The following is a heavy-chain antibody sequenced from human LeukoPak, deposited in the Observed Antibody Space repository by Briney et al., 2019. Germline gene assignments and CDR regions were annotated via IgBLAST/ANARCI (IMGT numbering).Heavy chain of an antibody. CDR1: GFTFSSYA. J-gene: IGHJ4*02. CDR3: AKDLYYDSSGYYFS. V-gene: IGHV3-23*03. CDR2: IYSGGST. D-gene: IGHD3-22*01. Sequence: PGGSLRLSCAASGFTFSSYAMSWVRQAPNKGLEWVSVIYSGGSTYYADSVKGRFTISRDNSKNTLYLQMNSLRAEDTAVYYCAKDLYYDSSGYYFSWGQGTLVTVSS.